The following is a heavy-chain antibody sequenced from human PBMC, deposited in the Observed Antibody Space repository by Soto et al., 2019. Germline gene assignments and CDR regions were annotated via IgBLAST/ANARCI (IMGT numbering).Heavy chain of an antibody. CDR3: ASHTGGHAFDI. CDR1: GYSFTSYW. J-gene: IGHJ3*02. V-gene: IGHV5-51*01. CDR2: IYSGDSDT. D-gene: IGHD3-10*01. Sequence: GESLKISCKGSGYSFTSYWIGWVRQMPGKGLEWVGIIYSGDSDTRYSPSFQGQDTIAPDKPSSTAALQGSSLKASDTAMYYGASHTGGHAFDIWGQGTRVTASS.